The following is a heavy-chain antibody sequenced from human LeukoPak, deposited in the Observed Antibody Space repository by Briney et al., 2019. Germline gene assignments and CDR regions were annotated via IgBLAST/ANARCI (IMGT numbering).Heavy chain of an antibody. Sequence: YPGGSLRLSCAASGFTSSIYAMGWVRQAPGKGLEWVSGISGSGGSTYYEDSVKGRFTISRDNSKNTLYLQMNSLRAEDTAVYYCARVRGGSGSYFDYWGQGTLVTVSS. D-gene: IGHD1-26*01. CDR2: ISGSGGST. CDR3: ARVRGGSGSYFDY. J-gene: IGHJ4*02. CDR1: GFTSSIYA. V-gene: IGHV3-23*01.